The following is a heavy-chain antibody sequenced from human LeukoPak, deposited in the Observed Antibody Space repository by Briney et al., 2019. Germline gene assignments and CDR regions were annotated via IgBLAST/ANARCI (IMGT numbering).Heavy chain of an antibody. CDR3: AREGYDSSGYYSYVSDY. Sequence: QPGGFLRLSCAASGFTFSSYGMHWVRQAPGKGLEWVAVISYDGSNKYYADSVKGRFTISRDNSKNTLYLQMNSLRAEDTAVYYCAREGYDSSGYYSYVSDYWGQGTLVTVSS. D-gene: IGHD3-22*01. V-gene: IGHV3-30*03. CDR2: ISYDGSNK. CDR1: GFTFSSYG. J-gene: IGHJ4*02.